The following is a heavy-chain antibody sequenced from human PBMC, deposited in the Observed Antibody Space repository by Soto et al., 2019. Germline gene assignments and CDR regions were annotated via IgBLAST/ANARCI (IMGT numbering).Heavy chain of an antibody. Sequence: QVQLVQSGAEVKKPGSSVKVSCKASGGTFSSYAISRVRQAPGQGLEWMGGIIPISGTANYAQKFQGRVTITADESTSTAYMELSSLRSEDTAVYYCARSQGSSTSLEIYYYYYYGMDVWGQRTTVTVSS. J-gene: IGHJ6*02. D-gene: IGHD2-2*01. CDR3: ARSQGSSTSLEIYYYYYYGMDV. CDR1: GGTFSSYA. V-gene: IGHV1-69*01. CDR2: IIPISGTA.